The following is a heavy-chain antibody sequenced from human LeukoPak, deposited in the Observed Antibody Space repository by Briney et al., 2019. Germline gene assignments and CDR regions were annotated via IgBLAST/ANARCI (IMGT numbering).Heavy chain of an antibody. CDR1: GGSFSGYY. D-gene: IGHD3-22*01. CDR2: INHSGGT. V-gene: IGHV4-34*01. J-gene: IGHJ4*02. Sequence: SETLSLTCAVYGGSFSGYYWSWIRQPPGKGLEWIGEINHSGGTNYNPSLKSRVTISVDTSKNQFSLKLSSVTAADTAVYYCARDRLTYYYDSSGRLDYWGQGTLVTVSS. CDR3: ARDRLTYYYDSSGRLDY.